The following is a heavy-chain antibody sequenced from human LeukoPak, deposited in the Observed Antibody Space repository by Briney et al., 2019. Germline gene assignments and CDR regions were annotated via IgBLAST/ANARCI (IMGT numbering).Heavy chain of an antibody. CDR1: GFTFSSYE. CDR3: ARLLVATPGVGP. V-gene: IGHV3-48*03. D-gene: IGHD5-12*01. CDR2: ISSSGTTI. Sequence: PGGSLRLSCAASGFTFSSYEMHWVRQAPGKGLEWVADISSSGTTIYYADSVKGRFTISRDNAKNSLYLQMNSLRAEDTAVYYCARLLVATPGVGPWGQGTLVTVSS. J-gene: IGHJ5*02.